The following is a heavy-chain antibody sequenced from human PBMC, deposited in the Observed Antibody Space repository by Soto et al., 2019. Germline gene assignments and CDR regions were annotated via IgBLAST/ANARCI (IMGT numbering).Heavy chain of an antibody. CDR1: GFTFSSYG. V-gene: IGHV3-33*01. CDR3: ASGPRELKLEYFQH. J-gene: IGHJ1*01. Sequence: QVQLVESGGGVVQPGRSLRLSCAASGFTFSSYGMHWVRQAPGKGLEWVAVIWYDGSNKYYADSVKGRFTISRDNSKNTLYLQMNSLRAEDTAVYYCASGPRELKLEYFQHWGQGTLVTVSS. D-gene: IGHD1-26*01. CDR2: IWYDGSNK.